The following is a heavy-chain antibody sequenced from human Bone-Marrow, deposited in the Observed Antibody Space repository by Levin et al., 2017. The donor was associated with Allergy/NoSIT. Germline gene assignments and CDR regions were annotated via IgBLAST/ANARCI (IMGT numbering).Heavy chain of an antibody. Sequence: LSLTCAASGFTFSSYSMNWVRQAPGKGLEWVSSISSSSSYIYYADSVKGRFTISRDNAKNSLYLQMNSLRAEDTAVYYCAGEYSSSSLGAFDSWGQGTMVTVSS. CDR3: AGEYSSSSLGAFDS. D-gene: IGHD6-6*01. CDR1: GFTFSSYS. J-gene: IGHJ3*02. V-gene: IGHV3-21*01. CDR2: ISSSSSYI.